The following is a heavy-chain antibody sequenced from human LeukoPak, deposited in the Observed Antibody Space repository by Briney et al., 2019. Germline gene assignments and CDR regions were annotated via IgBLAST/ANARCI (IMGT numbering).Heavy chain of an antibody. CDR2: IIPILGIA. Sequence: ASVKVSCKASGGTFSSYAISWVRQAPGQGLEWMGRIIPILGIANYAQKFQGRVTITADKSTSTAYMELSSLRSEDTAVYYCARVASFGSGSPYGMDVWGQGTTVTVPS. CDR1: GGTFSSYA. J-gene: IGHJ6*02. CDR3: ARVASFGSGSPYGMDV. V-gene: IGHV1-69*04. D-gene: IGHD3-10*01.